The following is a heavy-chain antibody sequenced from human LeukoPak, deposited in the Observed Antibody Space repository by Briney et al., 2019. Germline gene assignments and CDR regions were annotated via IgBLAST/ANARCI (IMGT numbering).Heavy chain of an antibody. D-gene: IGHD3-22*01. J-gene: IGHJ4*02. CDR1: DFSFITYA. CDR2: ISGGGDAT. V-gene: IGHV3-23*01. Sequence: GGSLRLSCAASDFSFITYAMSWVRQAPGKGLEWVSTISGGGDATYYADSVKGRFTISRDNSKNTLYLQMNSLRAEDTAVYYCAKAPEPRGYYDSSGYYPGDYWGQGTLVTVSS. CDR3: AKAPEPRGYYDSSGYYPGDY.